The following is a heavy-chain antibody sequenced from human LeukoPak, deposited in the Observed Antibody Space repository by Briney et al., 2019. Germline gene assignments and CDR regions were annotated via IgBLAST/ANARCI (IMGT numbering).Heavy chain of an antibody. D-gene: IGHD5-12*01. Sequence: GGSLRLSCAASGFSFSNYWMTWVRQAPGKGPEWVAHINQDGSKEYYMDSVKARFTISRDNAKNSLSLQMNSLRAEDTAVYYCVRDGGVSGYDLLDYWGQGTLVTVSS. CDR3: VRDGGVSGYDLLDY. V-gene: IGHV3-7*01. CDR2: INQDGSKE. J-gene: IGHJ4*02. CDR1: GFSFSNYW.